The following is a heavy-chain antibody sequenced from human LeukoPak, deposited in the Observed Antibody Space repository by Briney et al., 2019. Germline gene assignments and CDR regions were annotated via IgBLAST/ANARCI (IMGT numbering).Heavy chain of an antibody. CDR2: ISSSSTYI. CDR1: GFSFSSYI. D-gene: IGHD2-2*01. V-gene: IGHV3-21*01. J-gene: IGHJ4*02. Sequence: GGSLRLSCAASGFSFSSYIMNWVRQAPGKGLEWVSSISSSSTYIYYADSVKGRFTISRDNAKNSLYLQVSTLRAEGTAVYYCAREISSSTSFDYWGQGTLVTVSS. CDR3: AREISSSTSFDY.